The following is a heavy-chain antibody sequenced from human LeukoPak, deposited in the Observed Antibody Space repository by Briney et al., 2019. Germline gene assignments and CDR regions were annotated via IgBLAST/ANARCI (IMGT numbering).Heavy chain of an antibody. D-gene: IGHD6-19*01. J-gene: IGHJ5*02. CDR2: IYPGDSDT. CDR1: GYGFTSFW. Sequence: GESLKISCKGSGYGFTSFWIGWVRQLPGKGLELMGIIYPGDSDTRYSPSFQGQVTISAEKSITTAYLQWSSLKASDTAMYYCARLMAVAGYNWFDPWGQGTLVTVSS. CDR3: ARLMAVAGYNWFDP. V-gene: IGHV5-51*01.